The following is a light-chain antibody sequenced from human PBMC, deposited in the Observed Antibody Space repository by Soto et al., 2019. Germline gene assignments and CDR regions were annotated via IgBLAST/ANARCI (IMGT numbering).Light chain of an antibody. CDR1: PSVSSY. V-gene: IGKV3-11*01. CDR2: DAS. Sequence: EIVLTQSPATLSLSPGERATLSCRASPSVSSYLAWYQQKPGQAPRLLIYDASNRATGIPARFSGSGSGTDFNLTISSLEPGDFAVYYCQQRSNWPWTFGQGTKVEIK. CDR3: QQRSNWPWT. J-gene: IGKJ1*01.